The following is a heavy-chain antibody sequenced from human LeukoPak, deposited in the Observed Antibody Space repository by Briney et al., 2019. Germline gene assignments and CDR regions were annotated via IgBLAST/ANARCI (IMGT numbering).Heavy chain of an antibody. Sequence: GGSLRLSCAASGFTFSSYSMNWVRQAPGKGLEWVSSISSSSSYIYYADSVKGRFTISRDNAKNSLYLQMDSLRAEDTAVYYCARVGEPAADIDYWGQGTLVTVSS. D-gene: IGHD2-2*01. J-gene: IGHJ4*02. CDR3: ARVGEPAADIDY. CDR2: ISSSSSYI. CDR1: GFTFSSYS. V-gene: IGHV3-21*01.